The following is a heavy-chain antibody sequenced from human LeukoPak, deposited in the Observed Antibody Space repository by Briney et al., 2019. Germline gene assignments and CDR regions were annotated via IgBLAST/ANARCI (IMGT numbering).Heavy chain of an antibody. Sequence: SETLSLTCTVSGGSISSYYWSWIRQPPGKGLEWIGYIYYSGSTNYNPSLKSRVTISVDTSKNQFSLKLSSVTAADTAVYYCARVTTSAFDIWGQGTMVTVSS. J-gene: IGHJ3*02. CDR1: GGSISSYY. D-gene: IGHD4-17*01. CDR3: ARVTTSAFDI. CDR2: IYYSGST. V-gene: IGHV4-59*01.